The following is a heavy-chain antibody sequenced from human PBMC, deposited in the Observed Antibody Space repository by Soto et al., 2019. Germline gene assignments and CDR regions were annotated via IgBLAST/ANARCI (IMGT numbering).Heavy chain of an antibody. J-gene: IGHJ6*02. D-gene: IGHD1-26*01. Sequence: EVQLVESGGGLVQPGGSLRLSCAASGFTVSSNYMSWVRQAPGKGLEWVSVIYSGGSTYYADSVKGRFTISRDNSKNTLYLQMNSLRADDTAVYYCARDAREQPPLSSYYVMDVWGQGTTVTVSS. CDR3: ARDAREQPPLSSYYVMDV. V-gene: IGHV3-66*01. CDR1: GFTVSSNY. CDR2: IYSGGST.